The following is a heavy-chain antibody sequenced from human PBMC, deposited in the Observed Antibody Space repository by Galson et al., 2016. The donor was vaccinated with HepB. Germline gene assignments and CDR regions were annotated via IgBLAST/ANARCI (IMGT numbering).Heavy chain of an antibody. V-gene: IGHV3-43D*03. Sequence: SLRLSCAGSGFIFEDFVLHWVRQPPGKALEWVSLISWDGSVTFYADSVKGRFTVSRDNSKNSLYLHMDSLRPEDAAFYYCAKASGGDFFFQYWGQGSRVTVPS. J-gene: IGHJ4*02. CDR1: GFIFEDFV. CDR3: AKASGGDFFFQY. CDR2: ISWDGSVT. D-gene: IGHD1-26*01.